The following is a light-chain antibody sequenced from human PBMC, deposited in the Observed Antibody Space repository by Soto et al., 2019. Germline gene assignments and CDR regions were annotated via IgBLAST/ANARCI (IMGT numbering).Light chain of an antibody. V-gene: IGKV1-5*01. Sequence: DIQLTQSPSTLSASVGDSVTITCRASQNISTSLAWYQHKPGKAPKLLMFDVSNLESGVPSRFSGSGSGTEFTLILSSLHSDDFATYYCQQYDYSRTFGQGTKVDIQ. CDR3: QQYDYSRT. CDR1: QNISTS. J-gene: IGKJ1*01. CDR2: DVS.